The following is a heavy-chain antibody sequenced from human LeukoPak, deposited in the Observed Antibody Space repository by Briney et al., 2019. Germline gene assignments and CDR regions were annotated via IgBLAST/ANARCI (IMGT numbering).Heavy chain of an antibody. Sequence: GGSLRLSCEAPGFAFSSYWMHWVRRGPGKGLVWVSRINDDGSMTRYADFAEGRFTISRDNAKNRLYLQISSLRAEDTALYYCTRGGFYYDGSGYFPHFFDSWGQGTLVTVSS. V-gene: IGHV3-74*01. D-gene: IGHD3-22*01. CDR2: INDDGSMT. CDR3: TRGGFYYDGSGYFPHFFDS. J-gene: IGHJ4*02. CDR1: GFAFSSYW.